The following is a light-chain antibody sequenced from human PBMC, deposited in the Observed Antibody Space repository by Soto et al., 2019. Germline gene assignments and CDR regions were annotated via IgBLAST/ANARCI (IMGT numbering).Light chain of an antibody. CDR1: QSISTW. J-gene: IGKJ5*01. CDR2: DSS. Sequence: DIQMTQSPSTLSASVGDRVTITCRASQSISTWLAWYQQQSGRAPKLLIYDSSSLESGVPSRLSGSGSGTEFSLTISRLQADDFATYFCQQYDSFSITFGQGTRLEI. CDR3: QQYDSFSIT. V-gene: IGKV1-5*01.